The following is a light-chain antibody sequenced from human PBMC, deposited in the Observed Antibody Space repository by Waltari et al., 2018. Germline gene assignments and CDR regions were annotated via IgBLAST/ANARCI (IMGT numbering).Light chain of an antibody. CDR2: EIS. CDR3: CSFAGYGIYV. CDR1: HRKLVILHL. V-gene: IGLV2-23*02. Sequence: QSALTQPASVSGSPGQSITISCTAVHRKLVILHLFSWYQHHPGTNPRLLIYEISQRPSGISNRFSGSKSGNTASLTISGLQPEDEADYFCCSFAGYGIYVFGSGTQVSVL. J-gene: IGLJ1*01.